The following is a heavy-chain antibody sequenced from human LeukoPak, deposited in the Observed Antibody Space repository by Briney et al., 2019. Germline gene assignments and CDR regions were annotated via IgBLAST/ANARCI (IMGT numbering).Heavy chain of an antibody. CDR2: ISSSGSTI. V-gene: IGHV3-48*03. Sequence: GGSLRLSCAASGFTFSSYEMNWVRQAPGKGLEWVSYISSSGSTIYYADSVKGRFTISRDNAKNSLYLQMNSLRVEDTAVYYCARERPGSRVLDYWGQGTVVTVSS. J-gene: IGHJ4*02. D-gene: IGHD3-10*01. CDR3: ARERPGSRVLDY. CDR1: GFTFSSYE.